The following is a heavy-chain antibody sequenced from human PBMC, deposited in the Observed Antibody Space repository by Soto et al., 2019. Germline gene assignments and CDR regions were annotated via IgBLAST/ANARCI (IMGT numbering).Heavy chain of an antibody. D-gene: IGHD1-26*01. J-gene: IGHJ4*02. Sequence: WSSLRLSCAASGFTFSTYAMRWVRQAPGKGLEWVSFISGTGGNTYYADSVKGRLTISRDNSKNTLYLQMNSLRVEDTAVYYCAKGATVEYSGTWQVYWGQGTLDSVSS. V-gene: IGHV3-23*01. CDR3: AKGATVEYSGTWQVY. CDR1: GFTFSTYA. CDR2: ISGTGGNT.